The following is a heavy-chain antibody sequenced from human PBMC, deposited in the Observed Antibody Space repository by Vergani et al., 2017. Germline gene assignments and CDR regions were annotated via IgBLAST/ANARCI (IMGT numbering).Heavy chain of an antibody. CDR1: GFTFSSYG. CDR2: ISYDGSNK. Sequence: QVQLVESGGGVVQPGRSLRLSCAASGFTFSSYGMHWVRQAPGKGLEWVAVISYDGSNKYYADSVKGRFTISRDNSKNTLYLQMNSLRAEDTAVYYCARDLMNFDYWGQGTLVTVSS. J-gene: IGHJ4*02. V-gene: IGHV3-30*03. CDR3: ARDLMNFDY.